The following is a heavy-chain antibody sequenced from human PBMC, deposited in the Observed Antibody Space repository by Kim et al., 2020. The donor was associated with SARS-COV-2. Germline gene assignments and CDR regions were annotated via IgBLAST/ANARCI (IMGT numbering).Heavy chain of an antibody. Sequence: SGPTLVNPTQTLTLTCTFSGFSLSTSGMCVSWIRQPPGKALEWLARIDWDDDKYYSTSLKTRLTISKDTSKNQVVLTMTNMDPVDTATYYCARIRGEGERGYSYGYDYYYYYGMDVWGQGTTVTVSS. D-gene: IGHD5-18*01. V-gene: IGHV2-70*11. CDR3: ARIRGEGERGYSYGYDYYYYYGMDV. CDR1: GFSLSTSGMC. CDR2: IDWDDDK. J-gene: IGHJ6*02.